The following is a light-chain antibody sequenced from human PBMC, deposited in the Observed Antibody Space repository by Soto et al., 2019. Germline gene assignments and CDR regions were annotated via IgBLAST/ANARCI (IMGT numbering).Light chain of an antibody. CDR2: GAS. J-gene: IGKJ2*01. Sequence: EIVMTQSPATLSVSPGERATLSCRASQSVSSNLAWYQQIPGQAPRLLIYGASTRATGVPARFSGRGSGTEFTLTISSLQSEDFAVYYCQQYVNWPPKYTFGQGTKLEIK. V-gene: IGKV3-15*01. CDR1: QSVSSN. CDR3: QQYVNWPPKYT.